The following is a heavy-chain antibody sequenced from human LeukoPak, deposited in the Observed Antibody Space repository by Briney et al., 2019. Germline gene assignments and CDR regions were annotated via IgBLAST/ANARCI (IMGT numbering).Heavy chain of an antibody. CDR2: ISYDGSNK. D-gene: IGHD2-21*02. CDR1: GFTFSSYA. J-gene: IGHJ4*02. CDR3: GKSHHVTAIDY. Sequence: GGSLRLSCAASGFTFSSYAMHWVRQAPGKGLEWVAVISYDGSNKYYADSVKGRFTISRDNSKNTLYLQMNSLRAEDTAVYYCGKSHHVTAIDYWGQGTLVTVSS. V-gene: IGHV3-30*04.